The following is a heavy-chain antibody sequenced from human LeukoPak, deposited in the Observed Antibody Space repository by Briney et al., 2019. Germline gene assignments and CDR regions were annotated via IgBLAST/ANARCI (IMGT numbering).Heavy chain of an antibody. J-gene: IGHJ4*02. D-gene: IGHD6-19*01. CDR1: GGTFSSYA. CDR2: IIPIFGTA. CDR3: ARFDSSGWPYFDY. V-gene: IGHV1-69*05. Sequence: SVKVSCKASGGTFSSYAISWARQAPGQGLEWMGGIIPIFGTANYAQKFQGRVTITTDESTSTAYMELSSLRSEDTAVYYCARFDSSGWPYFDYWGQGTLVTVSS.